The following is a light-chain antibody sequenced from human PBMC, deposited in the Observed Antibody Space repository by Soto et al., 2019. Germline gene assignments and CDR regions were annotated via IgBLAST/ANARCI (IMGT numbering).Light chain of an antibody. CDR1: SSNIGNNY. J-gene: IGLJ1*01. Sequence: QSVLTQPPSVSAAPGQKVTISCSGSSSNIGNNYVSWYQQLPGTAPKLLIYDNNKRPSGIPDRFSGSKSGTSATLRITGLQTGDEADYYCGTWDSSLSALFGTGTKVTVL. V-gene: IGLV1-51*01. CDR3: GTWDSSLSAL. CDR2: DNN.